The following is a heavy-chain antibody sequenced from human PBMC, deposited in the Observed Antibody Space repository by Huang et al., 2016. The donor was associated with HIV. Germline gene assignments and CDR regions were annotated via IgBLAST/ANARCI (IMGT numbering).Heavy chain of an antibody. CDR2: IIPPLGTT. J-gene: IGHJ3*02. Sequence: QVQLVQSGAEVKKPGSSVKVSCKASADTFSSYAITWVLQAPGQGCEWSGGIIPPLGTTDYAQKFQDRVTITADESTNTAYMELSSLRSEDTAVYFCARVSRATAAGFAFDIWGQGTMVTVSS. V-gene: IGHV1-69*13. CDR1: ADTFSSYA. D-gene: IGHD2-15*01. CDR3: ARVSRATAAGFAFDI.